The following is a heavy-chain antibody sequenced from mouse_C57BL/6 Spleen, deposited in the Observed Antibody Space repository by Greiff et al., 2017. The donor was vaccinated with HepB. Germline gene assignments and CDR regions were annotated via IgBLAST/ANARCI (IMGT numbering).Heavy chain of an antibody. V-gene: IGHV5-16*01. CDR1: GFTFSDYY. Sequence: EVQLMESEGGLVQPGSSMKLSCTASGFTFSDYYMAWVRQVPEKGLEWVANINYDGSSTYYLDSLKSRFIISRDNAKNILYMQMSSLKSEDTATYYCARDSLGRVYFDVWGTGTTVTVSS. CDR3: ARDSLGRVYFDV. J-gene: IGHJ1*03. D-gene: IGHD4-1*01. CDR2: INYDGSST.